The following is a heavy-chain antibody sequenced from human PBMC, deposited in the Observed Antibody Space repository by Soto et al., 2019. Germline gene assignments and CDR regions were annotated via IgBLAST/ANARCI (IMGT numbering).Heavy chain of an antibody. V-gene: IGHV4-39*01. J-gene: IGHJ4*02. D-gene: IGHD4-17*01. CDR2: IYYSGST. Sequence: SETLSLTCTVSGGSISSSSYYWGWIRQPPGKGLEWIGSIYYSGSTYYNPSLKSRVTISVDTSKNQFSLKLSSVTAADTAVYYCARRDMDTMDDYGDYGQKFDYWGQGTLVTASS. CDR1: GGSISSSSYY. CDR3: ARRDMDTMDDYGDYGQKFDY.